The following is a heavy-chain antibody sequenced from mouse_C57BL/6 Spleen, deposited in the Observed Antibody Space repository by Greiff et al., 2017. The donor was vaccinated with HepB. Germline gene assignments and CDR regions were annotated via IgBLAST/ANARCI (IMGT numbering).Heavy chain of an antibody. D-gene: IGHD1-1*01. J-gene: IGHJ2*01. V-gene: IGHV5-4*01. CDR1: GFTFSSYA. CDR2: ISDGGSYT. Sequence: EVQLVESGGGLVKPGGSLKLSCAASGFTFSSYAMSWVRQTPEKRLEWVATISDGGSYTYYPDNVKGRFTISRDNAKNNLYLQMSHLKSEDTAMYYCARDIYGSSYDYWGQGTTLTVSS. CDR3: ARDIYGSSYDY.